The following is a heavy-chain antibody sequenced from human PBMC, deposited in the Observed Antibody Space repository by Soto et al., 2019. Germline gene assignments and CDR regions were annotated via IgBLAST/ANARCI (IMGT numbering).Heavy chain of an antibody. Sequence: GGSLRLSCAASGFTFHNYAMHWVRQAPGKGLEWVAGISWNSGNIDFGDSVKGRFTISRDNAKNSLYLQMNSLRPEDTAVYYCAKDLYDSLTGYNSWFDPWGQGTLVTVSS. J-gene: IGHJ5*02. CDR1: GFTFHNYA. D-gene: IGHD3-9*01. CDR2: ISWNSGNI. CDR3: AKDLYDSLTGYNSWFDP. V-gene: IGHV3-9*01.